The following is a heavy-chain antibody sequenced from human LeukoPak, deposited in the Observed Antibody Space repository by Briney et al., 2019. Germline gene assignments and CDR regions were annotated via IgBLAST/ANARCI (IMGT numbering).Heavy chain of an antibody. CDR1: GGTFSSYA. D-gene: IGHD4-17*01. CDR3: AREVYGDYCPRY. CDR2: ISPLFGTL. V-gene: IGHV1-69*13. Sequence: ASVKVSCKASGGTFSSYAISWVRQAPGQGLEWLGGISPLFGTLNYAQKFQGRVTITADESTTTAYMELNSLTSEDTAVYYCAREVYGDYCPRYWGQGTLVTVSS. J-gene: IGHJ4*02.